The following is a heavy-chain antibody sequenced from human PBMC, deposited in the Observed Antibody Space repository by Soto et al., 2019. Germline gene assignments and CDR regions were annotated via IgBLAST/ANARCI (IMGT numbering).Heavy chain of an antibody. J-gene: IGHJ6*02. CDR1: GVTFSSYA. Sequence: GGSLRLSCAASGVTFSSYAMCWVRLAPGKGLEWVSAVSGCGGNTYYADSVRGRFTISRDNSKNTLYLQMNSLRAEDTAVYYCAKGGSSWSGGDMAVWGQGTTVTVS. CDR3: AKGGSSWSGGDMAV. V-gene: IGHV3-23*01. CDR2: VSGCGGNT. D-gene: IGHD6-13*01.